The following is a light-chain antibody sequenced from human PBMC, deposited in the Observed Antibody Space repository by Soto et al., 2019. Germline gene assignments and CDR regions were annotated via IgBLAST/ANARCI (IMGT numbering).Light chain of an antibody. Sequence: DIQMTQSPSSLSASLGDSVTITCQARQDINHYLNWYQQTPRKAPKLLIYDASNVEAGVPSRCSGSGSGTHFPLTISSLQPEDIATYYWQDYKTLFSFGPGTKVDIK. CDR2: DAS. CDR1: QDINHY. CDR3: QDYKTLFS. J-gene: IGKJ3*01. V-gene: IGKV1-33*01.